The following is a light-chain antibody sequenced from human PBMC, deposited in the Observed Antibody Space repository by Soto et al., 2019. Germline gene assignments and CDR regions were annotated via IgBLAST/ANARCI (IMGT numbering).Light chain of an antibody. Sequence: DIQMTQSPSSLSASVGDRVTITCRSSQSIGTHLNWYQQKPGKAPELLIYGSSSLQSGVPSRFSGSGSGTEFTLTITSLQPEDLVTYYCQQSYSTLMYTFGQGTKLEIK. V-gene: IGKV1-39*01. J-gene: IGKJ2*01. CDR3: QQSYSTLMYT. CDR1: QSIGTH. CDR2: GSS.